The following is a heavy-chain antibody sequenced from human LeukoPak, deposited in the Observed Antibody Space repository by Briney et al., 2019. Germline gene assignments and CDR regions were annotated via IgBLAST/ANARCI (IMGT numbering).Heavy chain of an antibody. CDR1: GGSISSYY. CDR3: ARKQTGTMYDV. Sequence: SEALSLTCTVSGGSISSYYWSWIRQPPGKGLEWIGYIYYSGSTNYNPSLKSRVTISVDTSKNQFSLKLSSVTAADTAVYYCARKQTGTMYDVWGQGTQVTVSS. J-gene: IGHJ4*02. V-gene: IGHV4-59*12. D-gene: IGHD1-7*01. CDR2: IYYSGST.